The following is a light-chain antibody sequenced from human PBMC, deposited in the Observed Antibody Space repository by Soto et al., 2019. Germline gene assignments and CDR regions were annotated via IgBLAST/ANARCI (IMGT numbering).Light chain of an antibody. J-gene: IGKJ1*01. CDR3: MQALQSPRT. Sequence: DIVMTQSPLSLPVTPGEAASISCRSSQSLLHSNGYNFLDWYLQKPGQSPQILINLGSNRSSGVPDRFSGSGSGKDFTLKISRVEAEDVGVYYCMQALQSPRTFGQGTKVEIK. CDR2: LGS. CDR1: QSLLHSNGYNF. V-gene: IGKV2-28*01.